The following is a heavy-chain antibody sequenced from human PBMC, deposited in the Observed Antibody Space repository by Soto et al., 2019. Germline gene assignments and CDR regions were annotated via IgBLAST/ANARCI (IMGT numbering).Heavy chain of an antibody. CDR3: AKSPRPTLLRFLDYGMDV. V-gene: IGHV3-9*01. CDR1: GFTFDDYG. D-gene: IGHD3-3*01. Sequence: GGSLRLSCAVSGFTFDDYGTHWVRLAPGKGLEWVTAISWKSDSIGYADSVKGRFTVSRDNAKNSLYLEMTSLRAEDTALYYCAKSPRPTLLRFLDYGMDVWGQGTTVTVSS. CDR2: ISWKSDSI. J-gene: IGHJ6*02.